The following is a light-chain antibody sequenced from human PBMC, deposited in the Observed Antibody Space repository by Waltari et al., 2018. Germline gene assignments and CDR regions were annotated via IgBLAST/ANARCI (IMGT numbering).Light chain of an antibody. CDR1: TSNIGSNY. J-gene: IGLJ2*01. Sequence: QSVLTQPPSVSAAPGQKVTISCSGGTSNIGSNYVTWYQHHPGTAPQLLIYEEKLRTSGSPDRFSGSKSGTSATLGITGLQTGDEADYYCGTWDNNLRVWLFGGGTKLTVL. V-gene: IGLV1-51*02. CDR2: EEK. CDR3: GTWDNNLRVWL.